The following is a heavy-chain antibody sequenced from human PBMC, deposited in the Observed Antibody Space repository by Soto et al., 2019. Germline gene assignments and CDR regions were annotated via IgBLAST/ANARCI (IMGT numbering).Heavy chain of an antibody. CDR1: GYTFTAYY. Sequence: ASVKVSCKASGYTFTAYYIHWVRQAPGQGLEWMGCINPNSGGTHYAQKFQGRVTMTGDTSLSTAYMELTSLRSDDTAVYYCARTNIRGNYFYSLDVWGQGTTVTVSS. D-gene: IGHD3-16*01. V-gene: IGHV1-2*02. CDR2: INPNSGGT. CDR3: ARTNIRGNYFYSLDV. J-gene: IGHJ6*02.